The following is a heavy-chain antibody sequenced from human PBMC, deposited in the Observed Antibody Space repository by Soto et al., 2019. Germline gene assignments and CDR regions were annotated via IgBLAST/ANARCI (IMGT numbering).Heavy chain of an antibody. CDR3: AKDRYNWNDPWFDY. J-gene: IGHJ4*02. D-gene: IGHD1-20*01. Sequence: SVKVSCKASGGTFSSYAISWVRQAPGQGLEWMGGIIPIFGTANYAQKFQGRVTITADKSTSTAYMELSSLRSEDTAVYYCAKDRYNWNDPWFDYWGQGTLVTVSS. CDR2: IIPIFGTA. V-gene: IGHV1-69*06. CDR1: GGTFSSYA.